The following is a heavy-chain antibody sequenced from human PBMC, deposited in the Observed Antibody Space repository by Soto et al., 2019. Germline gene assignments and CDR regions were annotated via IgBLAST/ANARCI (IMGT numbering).Heavy chain of an antibody. CDR3: ARDLWGYCGTDCYPLDV. CDR1: GGSISSDY. J-gene: IGHJ6*02. Sequence: SETLSLTCTVSGGSISSDYWNWIRQPPGKGLEWIGYIHSGSTTYSASLRSRVTISVDTSKNQFSLKLSSVTAADTAVYFCARDLWGYCGTDCYPLDVWGQGTTLTVSS. V-gene: IGHV4-4*08. D-gene: IGHD2-21*02. CDR2: IHSGST.